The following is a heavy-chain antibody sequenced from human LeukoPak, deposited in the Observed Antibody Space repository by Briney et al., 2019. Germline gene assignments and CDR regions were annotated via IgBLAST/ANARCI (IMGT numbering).Heavy chain of an antibody. V-gene: IGHV3-15*01. CDR2: IKRKNDGGTR. Sequence: GGSLRLSCAASGFTFSNAWMRWGRQARGKGVEWVGRIKRKNDGGTREYAGRVKGRFTISRYDSNNTLYLQMNSLKTEDTALYYCTRDRSYGYWGQGTLVTVSS. CDR1: GFTFSNAW. CDR3: TRDRSYGY. D-gene: IGHD3-10*01. J-gene: IGHJ4*02.